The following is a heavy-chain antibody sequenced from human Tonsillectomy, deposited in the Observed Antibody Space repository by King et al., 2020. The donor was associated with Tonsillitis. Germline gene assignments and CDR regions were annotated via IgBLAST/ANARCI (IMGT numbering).Heavy chain of an antibody. V-gene: IGHV3-72*01. CDR1: GFSLSDHN. CDR3: GTMVRQQPPAHDDMDV. J-gene: IGHJ6*02. CDR2: IRNKVKSYST. Sequence: VQLVQSGGGLVQPGGSLRLSCVASGFSLSDHNLDWVRQAPGKGLEWVGRIRNKVKSYSTEYAASVKDRFTISRDDSKNSLYLQMNSLKTEDAAVYYCGTMVRQQPPAHDDMDVWGQGTTVTVSS. D-gene: IGHD3-10*01.